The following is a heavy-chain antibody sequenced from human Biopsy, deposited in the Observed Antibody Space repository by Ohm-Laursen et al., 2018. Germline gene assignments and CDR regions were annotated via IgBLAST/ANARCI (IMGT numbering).Heavy chain of an antibody. J-gene: IGHJ3*01. CDR3: ARGPYGDNAGAFDV. D-gene: IGHD4/OR15-4a*01. CDR2: FSHTGTT. CDR1: GGSFSGYD. Sequence: SDTLSLTCAVDGGSFSGYDWTWIRQPPGKGLEWVGEFSHTGTTIYNPSFKRRLTISVDKSKNHFSLRLTSVTAADTATYFCARGPYGDNAGAFDVWGQGTVVTVSS. V-gene: IGHV4-34*01.